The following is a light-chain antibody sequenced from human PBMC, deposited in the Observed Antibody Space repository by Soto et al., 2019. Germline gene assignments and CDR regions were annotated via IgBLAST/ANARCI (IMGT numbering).Light chain of an antibody. Sequence: QSALTQPASVSGSPGQSITISCTGTSSDIGTYNYVSWYQQHPGQAPKLMIYDVSNRPSGVSGRFSGSKSGNTASLTISGLQAEDEADYYCYSCSRSSGTRYVFGTGTKLTVL. V-gene: IGLV2-14*03. CDR2: DVS. CDR3: YSCSRSSGTRYV. CDR1: SSDIGTYNY. J-gene: IGLJ1*01.